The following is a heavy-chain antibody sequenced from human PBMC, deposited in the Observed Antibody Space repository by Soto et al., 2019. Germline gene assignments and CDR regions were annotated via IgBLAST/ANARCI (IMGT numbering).Heavy chain of an antibody. D-gene: IGHD5-12*01. CDR1: GFTFDDYA. V-gene: IGHV3-9*01. J-gene: IGHJ4*02. CDR3: AKDIGYSGYDARFDY. CDR2: ISWNSGSI. Sequence: EVQLVESGGGLVQPGRSLRLSCAASGFTFDDYAMHWVLQAPGKGLEWVSGISWNSGSIVHVASVKGRINISRDNAKNSLYLQMNSLRAEDTALYYCAKDIGYSGYDARFDYWGQGTLVTVSS.